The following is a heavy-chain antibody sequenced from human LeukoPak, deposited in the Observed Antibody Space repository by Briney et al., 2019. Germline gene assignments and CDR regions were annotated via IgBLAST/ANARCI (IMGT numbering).Heavy chain of an antibody. CDR1: GFTFSNYA. CDR3: ARGAAAPFRYYNWFDP. Sequence: PGGSLRLTCAASGFTFSNYAMSWVRQAPGKGLEWISGITGGRSTYYADSVKGRFTISRDNSKNTLYLQMNSLRAEDTAVYYCARGAAAPFRYYNWFDPWGQGTLVTVSS. CDR2: ITGGRST. J-gene: IGHJ5*02. V-gene: IGHV3-23*01. D-gene: IGHD6-13*01.